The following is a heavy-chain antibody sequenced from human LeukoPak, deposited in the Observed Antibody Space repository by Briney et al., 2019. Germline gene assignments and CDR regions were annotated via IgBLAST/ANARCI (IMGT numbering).Heavy chain of an antibody. CDR3: ARSEYSYGADAFDI. Sequence: SETLSLTCTVSGGSISSYYWSWIRQPPGKGLEWIGYIYYSGSTNYSPSLKSRVTISVDTSKNQFSLKLSSVTAVDTAVYYCARSEYSYGADAFDIWGQGTMVTVSS. CDR2: IYYSGST. V-gene: IGHV4-59*12. D-gene: IGHD5-18*01. CDR1: GGSISSYY. J-gene: IGHJ3*02.